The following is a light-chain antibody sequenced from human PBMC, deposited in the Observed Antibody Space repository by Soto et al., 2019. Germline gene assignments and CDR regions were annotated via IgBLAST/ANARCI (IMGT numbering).Light chain of an antibody. CDR3: NSYTSSSTLV. J-gene: IGLJ1*01. V-gene: IGLV2-14*01. CDR1: SSDVGGYNF. Sequence: QSVLTQPRSVSGSPGQSVTISCTGSSSDVGGYNFVSWYQQYPGKAPKLMIYEVSNRPSGVSNRFSGSKSGNTASLTISGLQAEDEADYYCNSYTSSSTLVFGTGTKLTVL. CDR2: EVS.